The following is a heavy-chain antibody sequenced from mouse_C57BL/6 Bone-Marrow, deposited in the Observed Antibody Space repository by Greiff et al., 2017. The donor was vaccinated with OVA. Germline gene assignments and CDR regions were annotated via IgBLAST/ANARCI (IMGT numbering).Heavy chain of an antibody. CDR2: IYPRSGNT. V-gene: IGHV1-81*01. D-gene: IGHD3-1*01. CDR1: GYTFTSYG. CDR3: ASSGY. J-gene: IGHJ2*01. Sequence: VQLQQSGAELARPGASVKLSCKASGYTFTSYGISWVKQSTGQGLEWIGEIYPRSGNTYYNEQFKGKATLTADKSSSKAYMELLSLTSEASAVYFFASSGYWGQGTTLTVSS.